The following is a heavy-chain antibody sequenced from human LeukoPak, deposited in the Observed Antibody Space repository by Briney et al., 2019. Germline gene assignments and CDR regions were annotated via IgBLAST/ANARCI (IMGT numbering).Heavy chain of an antibody. V-gene: IGHV2-5*01. Sequence: SGPTLVNPTQTLTLTCTFSGFSLSTSGVGVGWIRQPPGKALEWLGNIYWNDDRRYSPSLKSRLTITKDTSKNQVVLTMTSMDPVDTATYYCAHRTLLTPFDYWGQGTLVTVSS. CDR3: AHRTLLTPFDY. D-gene: IGHD2-15*01. CDR2: IYWNDDR. J-gene: IGHJ4*02. CDR1: GFSLSTSGVG.